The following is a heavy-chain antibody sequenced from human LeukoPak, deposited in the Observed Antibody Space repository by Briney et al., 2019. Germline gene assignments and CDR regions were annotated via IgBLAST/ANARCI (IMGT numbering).Heavy chain of an antibody. CDR2: MNPNSGNT. Sequence: ASVKVSCKASGYTFTSYDINWVRQATGQGLEWMGWMNPNSGNTGYAQKFQGRVTMTRNTSISTAYMELSSLRSEDTAVYYCGGGRKSGYSCHANFWGQGTLVTGSS. J-gene: IGHJ4*02. CDR1: GYTFTSYD. D-gene: IGHD5-12*01. V-gene: IGHV1-8*01. CDR3: GGGRKSGYSCHANF.